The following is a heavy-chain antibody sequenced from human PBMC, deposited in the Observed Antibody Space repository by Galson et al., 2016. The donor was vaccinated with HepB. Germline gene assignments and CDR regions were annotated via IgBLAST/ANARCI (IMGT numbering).Heavy chain of an antibody. J-gene: IGHJ6*02. CDR1: GDSVSGINW. Sequence: ETLSLTCAVSGDSVSGINWWGWVRQPPGQGLEFIGEISRRESPNYSPSLKSRVTMSVDKSKNQFSLTLSSVTAADTAVYYCVRILFSFQGMDVWGQGTTATVSS. V-gene: IGHV4-4*02. D-gene: IGHD3-10*01. CDR2: ISRRESP. CDR3: VRILFSFQGMDV.